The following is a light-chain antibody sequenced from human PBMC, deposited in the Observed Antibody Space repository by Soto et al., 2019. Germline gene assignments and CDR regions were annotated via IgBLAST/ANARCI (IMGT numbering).Light chain of an antibody. CDR1: QSVSSSY. CDR2: GAS. V-gene: IGKV3-20*01. CDR3: LQVANFPRT. Sequence: EIVLTQSPGTLSLSPGERATLSCRASQSVSSSYLAWYQQKPGQAPRLLIYGASSRATGIPDRFSGSGSGTDFTLTISSLDPDDFATYYCLQVANFPRTFGQGTTVDLK. J-gene: IGKJ1*01.